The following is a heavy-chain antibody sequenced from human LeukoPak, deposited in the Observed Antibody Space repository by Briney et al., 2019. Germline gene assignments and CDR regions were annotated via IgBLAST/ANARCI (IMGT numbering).Heavy chain of an antibody. J-gene: IGHJ4*02. CDR1: GFTFSSYS. D-gene: IGHD5-18*01. Sequence: PGGSLRLSCAASGFTFSSYSMKWVRQAPGKGLEWVSSISSSSNYIYYADSVKGRFTISRDNARNSLYLQMNSLRAEDTAVYYCAREASVDTAMVDIDYWGQGTLVTVSS. V-gene: IGHV3-21*01. CDR3: AREASVDTAMVDIDY. CDR2: ISSSSNYI.